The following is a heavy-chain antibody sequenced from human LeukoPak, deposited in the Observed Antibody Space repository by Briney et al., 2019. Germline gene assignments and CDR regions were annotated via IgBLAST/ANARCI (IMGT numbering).Heavy chain of an antibody. V-gene: IGHV4-38-2*01. CDR3: ARGGRRMVAASYFDS. Sequence: SETLSLTCAVSAYSISSGYSWGWIRHSPGKGLEWIGSVSHTGSTYYNPSLKSRVTLSVDTSKNHFSLKLTSVTAADTAVYYCARGGRRMVAASYFDSWGQGTLVTVFS. J-gene: IGHJ4*02. CDR2: VSHTGST. D-gene: IGHD2-15*01. CDR1: AYSISSGYS.